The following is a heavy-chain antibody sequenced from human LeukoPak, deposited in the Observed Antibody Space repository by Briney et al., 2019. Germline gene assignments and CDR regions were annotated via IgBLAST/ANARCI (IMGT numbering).Heavy chain of an antibody. CDR3: VKYFASGSYYKLPH. CDR2: ISGSGAYT. V-gene: IGHV3-23*01. D-gene: IGHD3-10*01. J-gene: IGHJ1*01. Sequence: PGGSLRLSCAASGFTFSSYAMSWVRQAPGKGLEWVSTISGSGAYTYNADSVKGRFTISRDNSKNTLYLQMNSLRAEDTAVYYCVKYFASGSYYKLPHWGQGTLVTVSS. CDR1: GFTFSSYA.